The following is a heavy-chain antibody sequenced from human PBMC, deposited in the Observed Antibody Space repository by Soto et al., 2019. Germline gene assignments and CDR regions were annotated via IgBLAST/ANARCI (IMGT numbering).Heavy chain of an antibody. CDR2: IIPIFGTA. Sequence: XVSCKASGGTFSSYAISWVRQAPGQGLEWMGGIIPIFGTANYAQKFQGRVTITADESTSTAYMELSSLRSEDTAVYYCAXXXXXXYYRSHPNLFAFWAQGPLVPVSS. CDR1: GGTFSSYA. D-gene: IGHD3-22*01. V-gene: IGHV1-69*01. J-gene: IGHJ4*02. CDR3: AXXXXXXYYRSHPNLFAF.